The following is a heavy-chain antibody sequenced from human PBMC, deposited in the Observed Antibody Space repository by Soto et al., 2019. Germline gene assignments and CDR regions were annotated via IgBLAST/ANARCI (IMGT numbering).Heavy chain of an antibody. V-gene: IGHV4-30-4*01. D-gene: IGHD3-22*01. CDR3: ARDGNYYDSSGSPTGFDY. Sequence: SETLSLTCTVSGGSISSGDYYWSWIRQPPGKGLEWIGYIYYSGSTYYNPSLKSRVTISVDTSKNQFSLKLSSVTAADTAVYYCARDGNYYDSSGSPTGFDYWGQGTLVTVS. J-gene: IGHJ4*02. CDR1: GGSISSGDYY. CDR2: IYYSGST.